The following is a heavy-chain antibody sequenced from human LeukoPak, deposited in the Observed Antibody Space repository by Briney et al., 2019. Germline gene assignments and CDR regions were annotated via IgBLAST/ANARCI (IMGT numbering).Heavy chain of an antibody. CDR1: GGSFSGYY. CDR2: INHSGST. CDR3: ARESRITIFAVVILFDY. V-gene: IGHV4-34*01. D-gene: IGHD3-3*01. Sequence: SETLSLTCAVYGGSFSGYYWSWIRQPPGKGLEWIGEINHSGSTNYNPSLKSRVTISVDTSKNQFSLKLSSVTAADTAVYYCARESRITIFAVVILFDYWGQGTLVTVSS. J-gene: IGHJ4*02.